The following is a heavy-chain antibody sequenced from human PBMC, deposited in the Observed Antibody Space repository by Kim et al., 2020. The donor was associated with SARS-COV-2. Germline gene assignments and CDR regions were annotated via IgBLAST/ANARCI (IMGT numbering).Heavy chain of an antibody. V-gene: IGHV3-9*01. D-gene: IGHD3-22*01. CDR1: GFTFDDYA. CDR2: ISWNSGSI. CDR3: AKDMEAQGSYYYDSSGLGPFYY. J-gene: IGHJ4*02. Sequence: GGSLRLSCAASGFTFDDYAMHWVRQAPGKGLEWVSGISWNSGSIGYADSVKGRFTISRDNAKNSLYLQMNSLRAEDTALYYCAKDMEAQGSYYYDSSGLGPFYYWGQGTLVTVSS.